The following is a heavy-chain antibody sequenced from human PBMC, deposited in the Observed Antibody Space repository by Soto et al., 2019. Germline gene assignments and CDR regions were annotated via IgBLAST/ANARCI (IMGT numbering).Heavy chain of an antibody. CDR2: ISGSGRSI. D-gene: IGHD2-15*01. J-gene: IGHJ4*02. Sequence: QVQLVESGGGLVKPGGSLRLSCAASGFTFSDYYISWIRQAPGRGLEWVSYISGSGRSIFYADSVNGRFTISRDNANNSVFLQINSLRVEDTAVYYCSRELNEVVVVGTPVYWVQGNLVTVSA. V-gene: IGHV3-11*01. CDR3: SRELNEVVVVGTPVY. CDR1: GFTFSDYY.